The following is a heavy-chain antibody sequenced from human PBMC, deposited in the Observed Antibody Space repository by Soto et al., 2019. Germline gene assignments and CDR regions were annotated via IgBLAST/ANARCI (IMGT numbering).Heavy chain of an antibody. CDR3: ARLRTSVTTEDAFDI. J-gene: IGHJ3*02. D-gene: IGHD4-17*01. CDR2: VYPDDSTV. CDR1: GYTFPNYW. V-gene: IGHV5-51*01. Sequence: LGESLKISCKASGYTFPNYWIGWVRQMPGKGPERMGIVYPDDSTVRYNPTFQGQVTISADKSISTAFLQWSGLRASDTAMYYCARLRTSVTTEDAFDIWGPGTMVTVSS.